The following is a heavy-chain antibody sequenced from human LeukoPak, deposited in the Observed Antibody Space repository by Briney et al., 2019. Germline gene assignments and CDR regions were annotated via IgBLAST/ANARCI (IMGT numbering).Heavy chain of an antibody. D-gene: IGHD1-26*01. CDR1: GYTFTSYD. CDR2: MSTSSGNT. J-gene: IGHJ4*02. Sequence: ASVKVSCKASGYTFTSYDINWVRQATGQGLEWMGWMSTSSGNTGYAQKFQGRLTMTRDTSITTVYMELSSLRSDDTAVYYCARVAGSIDYWGQGTLVTDSS. CDR3: ARVAGSIDY. V-gene: IGHV1-8*02.